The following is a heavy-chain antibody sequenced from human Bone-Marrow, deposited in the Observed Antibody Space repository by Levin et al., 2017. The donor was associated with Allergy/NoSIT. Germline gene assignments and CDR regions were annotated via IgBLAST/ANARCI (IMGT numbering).Heavy chain of an antibody. CDR2: INYSGYS. D-gene: IGHD3-22*01. J-gene: IGHJ6*02. CDR1: GGSISSDY. CDR3: AREDSSGYDADRYYNFGLDV. V-gene: IGHV4-59*01. Sequence: SETLSLTCSVSGGSISSDYWSWVRQTPGKGLEWIGHINYSGYSNYNPSLKSRVTIAVDTSTNQVSLRLRSVTAADTGVYFCAREDSSGYDADRYYNFGLDVWGQGTTVIVS.